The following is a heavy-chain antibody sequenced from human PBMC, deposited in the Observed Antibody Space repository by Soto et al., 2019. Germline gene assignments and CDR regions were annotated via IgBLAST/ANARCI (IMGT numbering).Heavy chain of an antibody. D-gene: IGHD3-10*01. J-gene: IGHJ4*02. CDR1: GFTFSSYG. V-gene: IGHV3-30*18. Sequence: GGSLRLSCAASGFTFSSYGMHWVRQAPGKGLEWVAVISYDGSNKYYADSVKGRFTISRDNSKNTLYLQMNSLRAEDTAVYYCAKDLKYYGSGSLPLDYWGQGTLVTVSS. CDR3: AKDLKYYGSGSLPLDY. CDR2: ISYDGSNK.